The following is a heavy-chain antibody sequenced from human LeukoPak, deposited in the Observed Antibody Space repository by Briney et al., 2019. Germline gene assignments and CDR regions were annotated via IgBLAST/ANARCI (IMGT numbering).Heavy chain of an antibody. D-gene: IGHD2/OR15-2a*01. CDR1: GASISNYY. J-gene: IGHJ6*03. CDR2: ISYSGST. CDR3: ARSFNYYYYYMDV. V-gene: IGHV4-59*01. Sequence: PSETLSLTCTVSGASISNYYWNWIRQPPGKGLEWIGYISYSGSTNYNPSLKSRVTISVNTSRNQFSLKLSSVTAADTAVYYCARSFNYYYYYMDVWGEGTTVTVSS.